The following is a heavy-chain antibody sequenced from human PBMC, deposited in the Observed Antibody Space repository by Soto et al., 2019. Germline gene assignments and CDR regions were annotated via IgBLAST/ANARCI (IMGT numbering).Heavy chain of an antibody. CDR2: IYYSGST. CDR1: GGSISSYY. CDR3: ARVTNYYDSSGP. D-gene: IGHD3-22*01. Sequence: PSETLSLTCTVSGGSISSYYWSWIRQPPGKGLEWIGYIYYSGSTNYNPSLKSRVTISVDTSKNQFSLKLSSVTAADTAVYYCARVTNYYDSSGPWGQGTLVTVSS. J-gene: IGHJ5*02. V-gene: IGHV4-59*12.